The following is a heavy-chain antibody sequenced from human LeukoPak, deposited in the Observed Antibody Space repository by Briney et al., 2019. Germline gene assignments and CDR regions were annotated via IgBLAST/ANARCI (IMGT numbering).Heavy chain of an antibody. CDR1: GSTFSDSA. J-gene: IGHJ3*02. CDR2: IYSGGST. CDR3: ARIKYFYDNSGHYYDAFDI. D-gene: IGHD3-22*01. Sequence: GGSLKLSCAASGSTFSDSAMHWVRQASGKGLEWVSVIYSGGSTYYADSVKGRFTVSRDNSKNTLYLQMNSLRDEDTAVYYCARIKYFYDNSGHYYDAFDIWGQGTMVTVSS. V-gene: IGHV3-53*01.